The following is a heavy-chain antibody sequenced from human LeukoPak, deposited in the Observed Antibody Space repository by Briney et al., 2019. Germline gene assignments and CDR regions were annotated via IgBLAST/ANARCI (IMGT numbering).Heavy chain of an antibody. J-gene: IGHJ4*02. CDR3: AKDRVTVTTRGAFDY. Sequence: PSETLSLTCAVYGGSFSGYYWSWVRLAPGKGLEWVSVISGSGGTTYYADSVKGRFTISRDNSKNTLYLQMNSLRAEDTAVYYCAKDRVTVTTRGAFDYWGQGTLVTVSS. V-gene: IGHV3-23*01. CDR2: ISGSGGTT. CDR1: GGSFSGYY. D-gene: IGHD4-17*01.